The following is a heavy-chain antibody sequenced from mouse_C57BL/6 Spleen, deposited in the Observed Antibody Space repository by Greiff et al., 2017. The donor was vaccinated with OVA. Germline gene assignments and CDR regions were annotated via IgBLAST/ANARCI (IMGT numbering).Heavy chain of an antibody. Sequence: EVKLMESEGGLVQPGSSMKLSCTASGFTFSDYYMAWVRQVPEKGLEWVANINYDGSSTYYLDSLKSRFINSRDNAKNILYLQMSSLKSEDTAAYYCARNWDYFDYWGQGTTLTVSS. J-gene: IGHJ2*01. V-gene: IGHV5-16*01. CDR2: INYDGSST. CDR1: GFTFSDYY. CDR3: ARNWDYFDY. D-gene: IGHD4-1*01.